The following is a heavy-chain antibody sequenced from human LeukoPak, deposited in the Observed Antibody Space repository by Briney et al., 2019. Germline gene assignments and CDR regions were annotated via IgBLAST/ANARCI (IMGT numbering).Heavy chain of an antibody. D-gene: IGHD3-9*01. J-gene: IGHJ6*03. V-gene: IGHV4-59*01. CDR1: GGSISSYY. CDR2: IYYSGTT. Sequence: PSETLSLTCTVSGGSISSYYWNWIRQPPGKGLEWIGYIYYSGTTNYNPSLKSRVTISVDTSKNQFSLKLSSVTAADTAVYYCARVREDILTGYTYYYYYYYMDVWGKGTTVTVSS. CDR3: ARVREDILTGYTYYYYYYYMDV.